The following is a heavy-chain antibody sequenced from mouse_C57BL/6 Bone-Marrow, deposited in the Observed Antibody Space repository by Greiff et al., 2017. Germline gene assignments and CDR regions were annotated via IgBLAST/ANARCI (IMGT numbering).Heavy chain of an antibody. V-gene: IGHV1-82*01. CDR3: ARDWPLYFDD. CDR1: GYAFSSSW. J-gene: IGHJ2*01. D-gene: IGHD4-1*01. Sequence: QVHVKQSGAELVKPGASVKISCKASGYAFSSSWMNWVKQRPGKGLEWIGRIYPGDGDTNYNGKFKGKATLTADKSSSTAYMQLSSLTSEDSAVYFCARDWPLYFDDWGQGTTLTVSS. CDR2: IYPGDGDT.